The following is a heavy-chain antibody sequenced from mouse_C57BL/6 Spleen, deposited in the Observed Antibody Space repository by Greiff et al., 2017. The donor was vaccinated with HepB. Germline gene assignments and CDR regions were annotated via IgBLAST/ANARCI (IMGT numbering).Heavy chain of an antibody. CDR3: ARDAKGYDDAMDY. J-gene: IGHJ4*01. CDR1: GFTFSDFY. Sequence: EVKLVESGGGLVQSGRSLRLSCATSGFTFSDFYMEWVRQAPGKGLEWIAASRNKANDYTTEYSASVKGRFIVSRDTSQSILYLQRKALRAEDTAIYYCARDAKGYDDAMDYWGQGTSVTVSS. V-gene: IGHV7-1*01. CDR2: SRNKANDYTT. D-gene: IGHD2-2*01.